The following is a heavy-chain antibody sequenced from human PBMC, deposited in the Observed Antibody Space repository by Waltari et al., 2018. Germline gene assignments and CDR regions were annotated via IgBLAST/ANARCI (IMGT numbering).Heavy chain of an antibody. J-gene: IGHJ2*01. Sequence: QVQLVQSGAEVKKPGSSVKVSCKASGGTFSSYAISWVRQAPGQGLEWMGRIIPIFGTANYAQKFQGRVTITADKSTSTAYMELSSLRSEDTAVYYCASEGVAAAGPRSWYFDLWGRGTLVTVSS. CDR2: IIPIFGTA. V-gene: IGHV1-69*08. D-gene: IGHD6-13*01. CDR1: GGTFSSYA. CDR3: ASEGVAAAGPRSWYFDL.